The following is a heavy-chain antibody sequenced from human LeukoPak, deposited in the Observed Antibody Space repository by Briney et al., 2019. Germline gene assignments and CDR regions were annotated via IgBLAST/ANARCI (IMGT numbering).Heavy chain of an antibody. J-gene: IGHJ4*02. CDR3: ARGLITIFGVVDY. D-gene: IGHD3-3*01. Sequence: SETLSLTCAVSGESFSAYYWTWIRQPPGKGLEWAGESNHDGTTNYNPSLESRVTMSVDTSKNQFSLKLSSVTAADTAMYYCARGLITIFGVVDYWGQGALVTVSS. V-gene: IGHV4-34*01. CDR2: SNHDGTT. CDR1: GESFSAYY.